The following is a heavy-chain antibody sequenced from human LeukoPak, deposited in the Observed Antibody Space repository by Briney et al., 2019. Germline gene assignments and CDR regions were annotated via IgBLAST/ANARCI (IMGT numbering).Heavy chain of an antibody. CDR1: GYTFTSYA. CDR3: ARAGTYYYDSSGYAHYYYYMDV. CDR2: INTNTGNP. J-gene: IGHJ6*03. V-gene: IGHV7-4-1*02. D-gene: IGHD3-22*01. Sequence: ASVKVSCKASGYTFTSYAMNWVRQAPGQGLEWMGWINTNTGNPTYAQGFTGRFVFSLDTSVSTAYLQISSLKAEDTAVYYCARAGTYYYDSSGYAHYYYYMDVWGKGTTVTVSS.